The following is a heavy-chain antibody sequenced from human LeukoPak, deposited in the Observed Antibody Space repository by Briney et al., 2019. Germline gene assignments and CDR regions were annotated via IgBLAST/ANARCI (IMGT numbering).Heavy chain of an antibody. Sequence: GGSLRLSCAASGFTFDDYGMSWVRQAPGKGLEWVSGINWNGGSTGYPDSVKGRFTISRDNAKNSLYLQMNSLRAEGTALYHCSRVFYDSSGYYGRYYYYMDVWGKGTTVTISS. D-gene: IGHD3-22*01. CDR2: INWNGGST. V-gene: IGHV3-20*01. CDR3: SRVFYDSSGYYGRYYYYMDV. CDR1: GFTFDDYG. J-gene: IGHJ6*03.